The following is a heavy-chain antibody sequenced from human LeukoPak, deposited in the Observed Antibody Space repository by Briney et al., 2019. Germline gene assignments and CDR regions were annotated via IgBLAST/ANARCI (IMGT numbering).Heavy chain of an antibody. D-gene: IGHD3-22*01. CDR2: ISAYNGNT. CDR3: ARGPVPPDYYDSGGPPPHFDY. CDR1: GYTFTSYG. J-gene: IGHJ4*02. Sequence: GASVKVSCKASGYTFTSYGISWVRQAPGQGLEWMGWISAYNGNTNYAQKLQGRVTMTTDTSTSTAYMELRSLRSDDTAVYYCARGPVPPDYYDSGGPPPHFDYWGQGTLVTVSS. V-gene: IGHV1-18*01.